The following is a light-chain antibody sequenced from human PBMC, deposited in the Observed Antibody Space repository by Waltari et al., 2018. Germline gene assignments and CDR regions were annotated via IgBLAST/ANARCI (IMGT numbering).Light chain of an antibody. CDR3: QQYYSKRT. V-gene: IGKV4-1*01. CDR2: WAS. J-gene: IGKJ1*01. Sequence: DIVMTQSPDSLAVSLGERATLNCKSSQSVLYSSNDKNYLPWYQQKPGQPPKLLIYWASTRQSGVPDRFSGSGSGTDFTLTISSLQAEDVAVYYCQQYYSKRTFGQGTKVEI. CDR1: QSVLYSSNDKNY.